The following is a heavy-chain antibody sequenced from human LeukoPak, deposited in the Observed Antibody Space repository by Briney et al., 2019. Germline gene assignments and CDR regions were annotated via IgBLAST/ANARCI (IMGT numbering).Heavy chain of an antibody. J-gene: IGHJ6*03. V-gene: IGHV3-30*02. CDR2: IRYDGSNK. D-gene: IGHD3-22*01. CDR3: AKVVGVYNYYMDV. CDR1: GFTFSSYG. Sequence: QPGGSLRLSCAASGFTFSSYGMHWVRQAPGKGLEWVAFIRYDGSNKYYADSVKGRFTISRDNSKNTLYLQMNSLRAEDTAVYYCAKVVGVYNYYMDVWGKGTTVTVSS.